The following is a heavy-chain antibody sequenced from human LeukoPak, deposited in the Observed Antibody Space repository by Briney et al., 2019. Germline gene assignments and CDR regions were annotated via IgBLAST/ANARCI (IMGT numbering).Heavy chain of an antibody. Sequence: PGGSLSLSCAASGFTFSSYWMSWVRQAPGKGREGVANIKQDGSEKYYVDSVKGRFTISRSNAKNSLYLQMNSLRAEDTAVYYCARGYCSSTSCYHFDYWGQGTLVTVSS. CDR1: GFTFSSYW. CDR3: ARGYCSSTSCYHFDY. D-gene: IGHD2-2*01. V-gene: IGHV3-7*04. J-gene: IGHJ4*02. CDR2: IKQDGSEK.